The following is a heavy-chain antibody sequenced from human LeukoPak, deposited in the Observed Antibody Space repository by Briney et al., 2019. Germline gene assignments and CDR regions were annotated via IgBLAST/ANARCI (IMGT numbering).Heavy chain of an antibody. D-gene: IGHD6-13*01. J-gene: IGHJ6*02. V-gene: IGHV3-23*01. CDR1: GLTFSSYA. CDR3: AKEGSSSWYTLYYYYYGMDV. Sequence: PGGCLGLSCAAAGLTFSSYAMSWVRQAPGKGLEWVSAISGSGGSTYYTDSVKGRFTISRDNLKNTLYMQMNSLRAEDTAVYYCAKEGSSSWYTLYYYYYGMDVCGQGTTVTVSS. CDR2: ISGSGGST.